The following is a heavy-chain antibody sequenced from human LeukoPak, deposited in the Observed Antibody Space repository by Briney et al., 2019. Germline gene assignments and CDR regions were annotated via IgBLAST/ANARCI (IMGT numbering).Heavy chain of an antibody. D-gene: IGHD6-13*01. Sequence: ASVKVSCKASGYTFTSYYMHWVRQAPGQGLEWMGIINPSGGSTSYAQKFQGRVTMTRNTSVSTAYMELSSLRSEDTAVYYCARGVSATDRGYYFDYWGQGTLVTVSS. CDR1: GYTFTSYY. CDR2: INPSGGST. V-gene: IGHV1-46*01. CDR3: ARGVSATDRGYYFDY. J-gene: IGHJ4*02.